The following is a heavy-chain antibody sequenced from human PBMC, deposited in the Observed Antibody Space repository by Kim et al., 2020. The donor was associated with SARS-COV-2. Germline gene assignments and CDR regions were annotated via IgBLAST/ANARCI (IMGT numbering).Heavy chain of an antibody. CDR2: INHSGST. Sequence: SETLSLTCAVYGGSFSGYYWSWICQPPGKGLEWIGEINHSGSTNYNPSLKSRVTISVDTSKNQFSLKLSSVTAADTAVYYCARVSVRFRNFWSGYYTSWGQGTLVTVSS. CDR1: GGSFSGYY. CDR3: ARVSVRFRNFWSGYYTS. V-gene: IGHV4-34*01. J-gene: IGHJ4*02. D-gene: IGHD3-3*01.